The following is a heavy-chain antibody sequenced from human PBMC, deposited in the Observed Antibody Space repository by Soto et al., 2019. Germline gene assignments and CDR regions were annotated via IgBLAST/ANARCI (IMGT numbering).Heavy chain of an antibody. CDR2: ISTDSSYI. Sequence: EVQLVESGGGLVKPGGSLRLSCAASGFSFRDYHMSWVRQAPGKGLEWVSTISTDSSYIHYADSVQGRFTISRDNAKNSLYLYLSSLRAEDTALYYCARDAIAVAGTDYWGQGTLVTVSS. CDR1: GFSFRDYH. D-gene: IGHD6-19*01. CDR3: ARDAIAVAGTDY. V-gene: IGHV3-21*01. J-gene: IGHJ4*02.